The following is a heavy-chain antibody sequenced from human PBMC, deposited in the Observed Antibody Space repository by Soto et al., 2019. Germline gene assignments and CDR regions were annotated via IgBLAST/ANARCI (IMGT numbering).Heavy chain of an antibody. V-gene: IGHV4-59*01. D-gene: IGHD2-2*01. CDR2: IYSSGKT. CDR3: VRTFPPAPRVVLSRSWFVP. Sequence: SETLSLTCTVSGGSLRNFFWSWIRQPPGKGLEWIGHIYSSGKTDYNPYLETRVTMSIDTSMNQISLKLNSVTAADTAVYFCVRTFPPAPRVVLSRSWFVPWGPGTLVT. J-gene: IGHJ5*02. CDR1: GGSLRNFF.